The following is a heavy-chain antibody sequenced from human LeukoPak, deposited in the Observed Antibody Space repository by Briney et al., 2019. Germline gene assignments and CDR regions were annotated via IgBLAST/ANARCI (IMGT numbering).Heavy chain of an antibody. D-gene: IGHD3-3*01. Sequence: GASVKVSCKASGYTFTSYGISWVRQAPGQGLEWMGWINPNSGGTNYAQKFQGWVTMTRDTSISTAYMELSRLRSDDTAVYYCAFTIADHDAFDIWGQGTMVTVSS. CDR1: GYTFTSYG. CDR3: AFTIADHDAFDI. CDR2: INPNSGGT. J-gene: IGHJ3*02. V-gene: IGHV1-2*04.